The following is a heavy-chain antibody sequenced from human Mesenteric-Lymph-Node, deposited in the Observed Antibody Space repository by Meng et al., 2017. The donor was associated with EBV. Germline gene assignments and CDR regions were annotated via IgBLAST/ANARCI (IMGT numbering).Heavy chain of an antibody. CDR1: CASISTGSYY. D-gene: IGHD3-16*01. Sequence: QLPPQEAGQGLVKPSETLSPTCTGSCASISTGSYYRGWIRQPPGKGLEWIGTIYYSGSTYNNPSLKSRVTISVDTSKNQFSLKLSSVTAADTAVYYCARDWGLRAYFQYWGQGTLVTVSS. V-gene: IGHV4-39*07. CDR3: ARDWGLRAYFQY. J-gene: IGHJ1*01. CDR2: IYYSGST.